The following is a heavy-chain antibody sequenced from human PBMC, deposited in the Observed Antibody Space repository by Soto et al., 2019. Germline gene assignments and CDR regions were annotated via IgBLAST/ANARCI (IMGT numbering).Heavy chain of an antibody. V-gene: IGHV1-3*01. D-gene: IGHD3-3*01. CDR2: INAGNGNT. Sequence: ASVKVSCKASGYTFTSYAMHWVRQAPGQRLEWMGWINAGNGNTKYSQKFQGRVTITRDTSASTAYMELSSLRSEDTAVYYRARGWDFWSGRDYYYYYYMDVWGKGTTVTVSS. CDR3: ARGWDFWSGRDYYYYYYMDV. CDR1: GYTFTSYA. J-gene: IGHJ6*03.